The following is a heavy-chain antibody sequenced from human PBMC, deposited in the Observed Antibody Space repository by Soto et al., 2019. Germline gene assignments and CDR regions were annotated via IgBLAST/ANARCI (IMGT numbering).Heavy chain of an antibody. V-gene: IGHV3-21*06. CDR3: ARDISRGRGSPYY. J-gene: IGHJ4*02. Sequence: EVHLVESGGGLVKPGGSLRLSCAASGFPFSSYTMNWVRQAPGKGLEWVSAITSTSSNIYYADSVKGRFTISRDNAKNSLYLQMNSLRVEDTAVYYCARDISRGRGSPYYWGQGILVTVSS. D-gene: IGHD3-16*01. CDR1: GFPFSSYT. CDR2: ITSTSSNI.